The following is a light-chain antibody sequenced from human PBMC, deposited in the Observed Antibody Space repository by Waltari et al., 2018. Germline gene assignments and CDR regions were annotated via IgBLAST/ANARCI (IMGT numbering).Light chain of an antibody. J-gene: IGLJ2*01. Sequence: SYVLTQPPSVSVAPGKTASITCGGNNIGSKSVHWYQRKAGQAPELVIFYNDDRPSGIPERFSGSNSGNTATLTISRVEAGDEADYYCQVWDSSSDHVGFGGGTKLTVL. CDR1: NIGSKS. V-gene: IGLV3-21*04. CDR2: YND. CDR3: QVWDSSSDHVG.